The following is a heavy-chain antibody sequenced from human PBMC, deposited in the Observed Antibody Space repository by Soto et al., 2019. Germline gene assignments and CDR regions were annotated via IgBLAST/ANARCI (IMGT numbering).Heavy chain of an antibody. CDR1: GGSFSGYY. CDR2: IYYSGST. CDR3: ARDLSSGWLAYFDY. J-gene: IGHJ4*02. Sequence: SETLSLTCAVYGGSFSGYYWSWIRRHPGKGLEWIGYIYYSGSTYYNPSLKSRVTISVDASKNQFSLKLSSVTAADTAVYYCARDLSSGWLAYFDYWGQGTLVTVSS. V-gene: IGHV4-31*11. D-gene: IGHD6-19*01.